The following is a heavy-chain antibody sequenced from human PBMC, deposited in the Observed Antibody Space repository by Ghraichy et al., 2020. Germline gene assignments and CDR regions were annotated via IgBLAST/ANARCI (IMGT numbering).Heavy chain of an antibody. CDR2: ISGYNGNA. D-gene: IGHD1-1*01. CDR1: GYTLSNYG. V-gene: IGHV1-18*01. CDR3: ARSLGMKYFGYSYQFDL. J-gene: IGHJ5*02. Sequence: ASVKVSCKASGYTLSNYGFTWVRQAPGQGLEWLGWISGYNGNAQYTQKLQGRVTMTSDTSTSTGYMELRSLRYDATAVYYCARSLGMKYFGYSYQFDLWGQGTLVTVSS.